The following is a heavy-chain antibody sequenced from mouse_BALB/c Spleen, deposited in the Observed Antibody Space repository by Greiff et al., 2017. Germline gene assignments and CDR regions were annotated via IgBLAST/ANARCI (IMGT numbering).Heavy chain of an antibody. CDR1: GFSLTSYG. CDR3: ARNRNGNYSFDY. V-gene: IGHV2-2*02. Sequence: QVHVKQSGPGLVQPSQSLSITCTVSGFSLTSYGVHWVRQSPGKGLEWLGVIWSGGSTDYNAAFISRLSISKDNSKSQVFFKMNSLQANDTAIYYSARNRNGNYSFDYWGQGTTLTVSS. CDR2: IWSGGST. D-gene: IGHD2-1*01. J-gene: IGHJ2*01.